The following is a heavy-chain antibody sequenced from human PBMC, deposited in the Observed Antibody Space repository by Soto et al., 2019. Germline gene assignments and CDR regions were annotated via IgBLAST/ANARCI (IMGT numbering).Heavy chain of an antibody. CDR1: GFNFNNYG. J-gene: IGHJ4*02. CDR2: IWYDGSDK. V-gene: IGHV3-33*01. D-gene: IGHD3-22*01. CDR3: ARDLGIYYDSRYLDY. Sequence: GGSLRLSCEASGFNFNNYGMHWVRQAPGKGLEWVAVIWYDGSDKYYADSVKGRFTISKDNSKNTVYLQMNSLRAEDTAVYYCARDLGIYYDSRYLDYWGQGTLVTVSS.